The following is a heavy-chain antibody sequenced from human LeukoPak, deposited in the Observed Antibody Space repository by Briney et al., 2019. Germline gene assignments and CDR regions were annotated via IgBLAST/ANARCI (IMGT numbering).Heavy chain of an antibody. CDR2: ISYDGSNK. CDR1: GFTFSSYA. Sequence: GGSLRLSCAASGFTFSSYAMHWVRQAPGKGLEWVAVISYDGSNKYYADSVKGRFTISRDNSKNTLYLQMNSLRAEDTAVYYCAKDQQSWGETSLFDYWGQGTLVTVSS. D-gene: IGHD3-16*01. CDR3: AKDQQSWGETSLFDY. J-gene: IGHJ4*02. V-gene: IGHV3-30-3*01.